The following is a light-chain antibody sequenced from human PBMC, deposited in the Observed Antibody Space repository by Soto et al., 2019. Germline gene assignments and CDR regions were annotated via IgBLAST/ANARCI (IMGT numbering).Light chain of an antibody. V-gene: IGKV3-15*01. CDR1: QSISRN. J-gene: IGKJ4*01. CDR2: GAS. Sequence: EIVLTQSPATLSVSAGERATLSCRASQSISRNLAWYQQKPGQAPRLLFSGASTRATSIPARFSGSGSGTEFTLTITSLQSEDFAVYYCHQYNNWPPTFGGGTKVEIK. CDR3: HQYNNWPPT.